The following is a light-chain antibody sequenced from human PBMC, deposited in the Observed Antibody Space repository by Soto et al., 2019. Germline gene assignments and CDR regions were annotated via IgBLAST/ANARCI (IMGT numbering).Light chain of an antibody. Sequence: DIQMTQSPSTLSASVGDRVTITCRASQTISSSLAWYQQKPGKAPKVLIYKASSLKSGVPSRFSGSGSGTEFTLTISSLQPDDFATYFCQQYESYPVTFGQGTKVDNK. CDR3: QQYESYPVT. CDR1: QTISSS. J-gene: IGKJ1*01. V-gene: IGKV1-5*03. CDR2: KAS.